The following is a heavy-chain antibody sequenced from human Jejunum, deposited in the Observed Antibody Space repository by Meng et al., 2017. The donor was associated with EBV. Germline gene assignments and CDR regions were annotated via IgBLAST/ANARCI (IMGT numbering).Heavy chain of an antibody. CDR2: LNPNNGAT. D-gene: IGHD5-12*01. V-gene: IGHV1-46*01. CDR3: VGEIVAPYSFDQ. CDR1: GYTFIDYH. Sequence: QVHLGQSGAEVKKPGASVKLSCKTSGYTFIDYHVHWVRQAPGQGLEWMGILNPNNGATSYAQRIRGRVTMTRDTSTSTVYMELSSLRSEDTALYYCVGEIVAPYSFDQWGQGTLVTVSS. J-gene: IGHJ4*02.